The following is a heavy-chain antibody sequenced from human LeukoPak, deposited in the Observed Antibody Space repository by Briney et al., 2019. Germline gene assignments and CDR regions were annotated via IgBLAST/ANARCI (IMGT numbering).Heavy chain of an antibody. V-gene: IGHV1-69*13. Sequence: ASVKVSCKASGYTFTSYGISWVRQAPGQGLEWMGGIIPIFGTANYAQKFQGRVTITADESTSTAYMELSSLRSEDTAVYYCARDAHSSSWYNWFDPWGQGTLVTVSS. CDR1: GYTFTSYG. J-gene: IGHJ5*02. CDR2: IIPIFGTA. D-gene: IGHD6-13*01. CDR3: ARDAHSSSWYNWFDP.